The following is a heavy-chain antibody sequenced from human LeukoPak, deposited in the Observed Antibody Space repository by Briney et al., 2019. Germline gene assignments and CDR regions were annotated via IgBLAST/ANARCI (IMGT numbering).Heavy chain of an antibody. J-gene: IGHJ4*02. V-gene: IGHV3-7*01. Sequence: DSVKGRFTISRDNAKNSLYLQMNSLRAEDTAVYYCARVPYYDILTGYYNVHDYWGQGTLVTVSS. CDR3: ARVPYYDILTGYYNVHDY. D-gene: IGHD3-9*01.